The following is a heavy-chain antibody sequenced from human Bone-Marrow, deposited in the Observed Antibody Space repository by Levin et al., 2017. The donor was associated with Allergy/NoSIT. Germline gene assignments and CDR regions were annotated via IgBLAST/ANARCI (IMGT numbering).Heavy chain of an antibody. J-gene: IGHJ4*02. Sequence: GGSLRLSCAASGFTFSSYWMSWVRQAPGKGLEWVANIKQDGSEKYYVDSVKGRFTISRDNAKNSLYLQMNSLRAEDTAVYYCAREGFRPAKTPGDYDFWSGYCGVWGQGTLVTVSS. CDR1: GFTFSSYW. CDR3: AREGFRPAKTPGDYDFWSGYCGV. CDR2: IKQDGSEK. D-gene: IGHD3-3*01. V-gene: IGHV3-7*01.